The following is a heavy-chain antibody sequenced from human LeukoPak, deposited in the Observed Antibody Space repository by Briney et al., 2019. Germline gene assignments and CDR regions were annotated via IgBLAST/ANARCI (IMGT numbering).Heavy chain of an antibody. D-gene: IGHD3-10*01. CDR1: GYSFTSYW. Sequence: PGESLKISCKGSGYSFTSYWIGWVRQMPGKGLEWMGIIYPGDSDTRYSPSFQGQVTISADKSISTAYLQWSSLKASDTAMYYCARRLAGRGAAMARGVGYFDYWGQGTLVTVSS. J-gene: IGHJ4*02. CDR3: ARRLAGRGAAMARGVGYFDY. V-gene: IGHV5-51*01. CDR2: IYPGDSDT.